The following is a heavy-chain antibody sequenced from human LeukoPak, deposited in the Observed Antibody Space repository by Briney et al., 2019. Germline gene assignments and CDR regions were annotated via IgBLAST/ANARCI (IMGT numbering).Heavy chain of an antibody. CDR2: IYYSGTT. Sequence: SETLSLTCTVSGASISSYYWSWIRQPPGKGLEWIGYIYYSGTTKYNPSLKSRVTISVDTSKNQFSLKLSSVTAADTAVYYCARSWIRLGYFDYWGQGTLVTVSS. V-gene: IGHV4-59*08. CDR1: GASISSYY. D-gene: IGHD5-18*01. CDR3: ARSWIRLGYFDY. J-gene: IGHJ4*02.